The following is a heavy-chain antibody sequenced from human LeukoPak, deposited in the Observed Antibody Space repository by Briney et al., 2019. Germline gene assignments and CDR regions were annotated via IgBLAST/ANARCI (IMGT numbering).Heavy chain of an antibody. Sequence: PGGSLRPSCAASGFTFSSYAMSWVRQAPGKGLEWVSGISGSGGTTYYADSVQGRFTISRDNSKKTLFLQMSSLRAEDTAVYYCAKGDVVTAIFPLDYWGQGTLVIVSS. CDR2: ISGSGGTT. CDR3: AKGDVVTAIFPLDY. D-gene: IGHD5-12*01. V-gene: IGHV3-23*01. J-gene: IGHJ4*02. CDR1: GFTFSSYA.